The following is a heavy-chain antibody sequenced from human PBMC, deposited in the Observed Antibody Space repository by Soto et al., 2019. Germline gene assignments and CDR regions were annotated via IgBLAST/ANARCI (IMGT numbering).Heavy chain of an antibody. V-gene: IGHV5-51*01. CDR2: IFPGDSDT. CDR1: GYKFTRYC. CDR3: ARLGAAGSEFAY. J-gene: IGHJ4*02. D-gene: IGHD3-10*01. Sequence: PGESLKISCKGSGYKFTRYCIGWVRQMPGKGLEWMGIIFPGDSDTRYGPAFQGQVTISADKSVSTAYLQWDSLRASDTAVYYCARLGAAGSEFAYWGKGTLVTVSS.